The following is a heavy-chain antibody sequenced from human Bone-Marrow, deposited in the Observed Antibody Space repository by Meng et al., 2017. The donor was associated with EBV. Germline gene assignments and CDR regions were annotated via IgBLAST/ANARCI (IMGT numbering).Heavy chain of an antibody. Sequence: QLPVSGPGLVMPSVSLSLTLSFSGGSIRSNHWSSWVRQPPGKGLEWIGEIYHSGSTNFNPSLKSRVTLSLDNSKNQFSLKLSSVTAADTAVYYCARDRWELQKAFEYWGQGTLVTVSS. D-gene: IGHD1-26*01. CDR3: ARDRWELQKAFEY. CDR2: IYHSGST. V-gene: IGHV4-4*02. CDR1: GGSIRSNHW. J-gene: IGHJ4*02.